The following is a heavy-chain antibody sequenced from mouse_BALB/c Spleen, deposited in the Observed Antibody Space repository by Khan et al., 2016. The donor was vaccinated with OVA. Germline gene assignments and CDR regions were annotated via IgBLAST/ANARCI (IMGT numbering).Heavy chain of an antibody. CDR3: TRSYDSYYFDY. J-gene: IGHJ2*01. V-gene: IGHV1-5*01. D-gene: IGHD2-4*01. Sequence: VQLKQSGTVLARPGASVKMSCKASGYSFTSYWMHWIKQRPGQGLEWIGAIYPGNSDTRYNQKFKGKAKLTAVTSASTAYMELSSLTNEDSAVYYCTRSYDSYYFDYWGQGTTLTVSS. CDR2: IYPGNSDT. CDR1: GYSFTSYW.